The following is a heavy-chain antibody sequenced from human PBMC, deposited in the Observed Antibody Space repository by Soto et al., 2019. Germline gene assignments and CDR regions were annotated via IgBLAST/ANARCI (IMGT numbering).Heavy chain of an antibody. CDR3: ARPVYYGEVFRNYYGMDV. CDR1: GGTFSSYA. CDR2: IIPIFGTA. D-gene: IGHD2-8*01. J-gene: IGHJ6*02. Sequence: GASLKVSCKASGGTFSSYAISWVRQAPGQGLEWMGGIIPIFGTANYAQKFQGRVTITADESTSTAYMELSSLRSEDTAVYYCARPVYYGEVFRNYYGMDVWGQGTTVTVSS. V-gene: IGHV1-69*13.